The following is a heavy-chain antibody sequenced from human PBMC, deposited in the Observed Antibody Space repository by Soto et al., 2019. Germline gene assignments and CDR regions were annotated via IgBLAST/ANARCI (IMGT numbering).Heavy chain of an antibody. CDR3: AREGRQVYWYFDL. CDR1: GVTFSRYG. J-gene: IGHJ2*01. V-gene: IGHV3-64*07. CDR2: ISSNGVST. Sequence: EVQLVESGGGLVQPGGSLRLSCAVSGVTFSRYGMVWVLQAPVKGLEYVSAISSNGVSTNYADSVKCRFTISRDNYKNTLWLPMGTLRADDMARDYCAREGRQVYWYFDLWGRGTLVTVSS.